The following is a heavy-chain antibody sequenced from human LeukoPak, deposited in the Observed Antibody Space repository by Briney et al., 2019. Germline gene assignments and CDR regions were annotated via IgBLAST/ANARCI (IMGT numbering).Heavy chain of an antibody. J-gene: IGHJ4*02. D-gene: IGHD5-12*01. CDR1: GFTFSSYA. V-gene: IGHV3-23*01. CDR3: AKGLIKLATRGYYFDY. Sequence: GGSLRLSCAASGFTFSSYAMSWVRQAPGKGLEWVSATSGSGGSTYYADSVKGRFTISRDNSKNTLYLQMNSLRAEDTAVYYCAKGLIKLATRGYYFDYWGQGTLVTVSS. CDR2: TSGSGGST.